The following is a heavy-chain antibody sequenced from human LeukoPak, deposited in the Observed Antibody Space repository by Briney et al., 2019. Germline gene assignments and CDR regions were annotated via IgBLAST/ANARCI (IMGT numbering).Heavy chain of an antibody. V-gene: IGHV3-48*01. CDR1: GFIFGQYS. J-gene: IGHJ5*02. CDR2: IRSTGDT. Sequence: GGSLRLSCAASGFIFGQYSINWVRQAPGKGLEWVSHIRSTGDTFYADSVKGRFTISRDNARNSLYLQMNSLRAEDTAMYYCARDAGNSGYGCDLWGQGTLVTVSS. CDR3: ARDAGNSGYGCDL. D-gene: IGHD5-12*01.